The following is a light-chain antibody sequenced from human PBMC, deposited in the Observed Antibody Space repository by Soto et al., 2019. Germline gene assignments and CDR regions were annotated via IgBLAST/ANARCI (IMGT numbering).Light chain of an antibody. V-gene: IGKV3-20*01. Sequence: ESVLTQSTGTLSLSPGERATLSCRASQSVSSSYLAWYQQKPGQAPRLLIYGASSRATGIPDRFSGSGSGTDFTLTISRLEPEDFAVYYCQQYGSSGTFGQGTKVDI. CDR3: QQYGSSGT. CDR2: GAS. CDR1: QSVSSSY. J-gene: IGKJ1*01.